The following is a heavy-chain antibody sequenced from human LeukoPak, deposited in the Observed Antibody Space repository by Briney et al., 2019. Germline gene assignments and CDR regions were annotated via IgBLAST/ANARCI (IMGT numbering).Heavy chain of an antibody. CDR3: AKDDDFWSGYLRFDP. J-gene: IGHJ5*02. Sequence: ETLSLTCTVSGGSISSSSYYWGWIRQAPGKGLEWVSAISGSGGSTYYADSVKGRFTISRDNSKNTLYLQMNSLRAEDTAVYYCAKDDDFWSGYLRFDPWGQGTLVTVSS. D-gene: IGHD3-3*01. V-gene: IGHV3-23*01. CDR1: GGSISSSSYY. CDR2: ISGSGGST.